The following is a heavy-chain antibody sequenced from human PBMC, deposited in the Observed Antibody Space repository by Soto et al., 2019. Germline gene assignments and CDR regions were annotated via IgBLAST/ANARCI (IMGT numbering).Heavy chain of an antibody. Sequence: EVQLVESGGGLVQPGRSLRLSCAASGFTFDDYAMHWVRQAPGKGLEWASGINWNSGTIGHADSVKGRFTISRDNAKNSLYLQMNGLRAADTALYSFAKYRGSSWFDAFYICGQGTMVTVSS. CDR2: INWNSGTI. D-gene: IGHD6-13*01. CDR3: AKYRGSSWFDAFYI. J-gene: IGHJ3*02. V-gene: IGHV3-9*01. CDR1: GFTFDDYA.